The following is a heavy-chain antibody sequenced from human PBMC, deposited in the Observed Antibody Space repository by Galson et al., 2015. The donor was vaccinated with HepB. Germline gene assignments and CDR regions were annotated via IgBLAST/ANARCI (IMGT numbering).Heavy chain of an antibody. CDR1: GFTFSSPA. CDR2: FRGSGGST. D-gene: IGHD3-3*01. Sequence: PLRLSCAAHGFTFSSPAMSWVRQAQRKGLEWVPAFRGSGGSTLYTDAVKGRFTISRDNSKNTLYLQMNSLRAEDTALYYCAKVGFTIFGVAHVWGQGTLVTVSS. CDR3: AKVGFTIFGVAHV. J-gene: IGHJ4*02. V-gene: IGHV3-23*01.